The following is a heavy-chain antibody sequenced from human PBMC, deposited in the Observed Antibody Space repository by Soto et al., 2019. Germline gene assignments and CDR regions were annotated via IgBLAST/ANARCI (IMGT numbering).Heavy chain of an antibody. V-gene: IGHV1-18*01. Sequence: ASVKVSCKASGYTFTSYGISWVRQAPGQGLEWMGWISAYNGNTNYAQKLQGRVTMTTDTSTSTAYMELRSLRSDDTAVYYCARGDDILTGYCGDWFDPWGQGTLVTVSS. CDR3: ARGDDILTGYCGDWFDP. D-gene: IGHD3-9*01. CDR1: GYTFTSYG. J-gene: IGHJ5*02. CDR2: ISAYNGNT.